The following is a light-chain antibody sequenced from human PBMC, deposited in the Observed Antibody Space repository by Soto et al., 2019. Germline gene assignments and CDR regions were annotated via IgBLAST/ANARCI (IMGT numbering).Light chain of an antibody. V-gene: IGKV1-13*02. J-gene: IGKJ5*01. CDR1: QDIRGS. CDR2: DVS. Sequence: AIQLTQSPYSLSAAVGDRVTITCRASQDIRGSLAWYQQKLGKPPKLLIFDVSSLQSGVPSRFSGSVSGTDCTLTISSLQPEDFATYYCQQFNTYPITFGQGTRLEIK. CDR3: QQFNTYPIT.